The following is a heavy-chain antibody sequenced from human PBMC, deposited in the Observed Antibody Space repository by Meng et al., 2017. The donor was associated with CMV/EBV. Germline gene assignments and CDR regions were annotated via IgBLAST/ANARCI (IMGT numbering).Heavy chain of an antibody. J-gene: IGHJ4*02. Sequence: GTISSSNWWSWVRQPPGKGLEWIGEIYHSGSTNYNQSLKSRVTISVDKSKNQFSLKLSSVTAADTAVYYCARGSDEAAAGTSYFDYWGQGTLVTVSS. CDR2: IYHSGST. CDR1: GTISSSNW. CDR3: ARGSDEAAAGTSYFDY. D-gene: IGHD6-13*01. V-gene: IGHV4-4*02.